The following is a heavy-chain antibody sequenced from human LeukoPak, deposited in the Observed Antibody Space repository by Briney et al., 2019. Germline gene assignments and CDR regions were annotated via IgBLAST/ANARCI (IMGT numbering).Heavy chain of an antibody. CDR2: ISSSSSYI. V-gene: IGHV3-21*01. Sequence: LGGSLRLSCAASGFTFSSYSMNWVRQAPGKGLEWVSSISSSSSYIYYADSVKGRFTISRDNAKNSLYLQMNSLRAEDTAVYYCARGHSSGWYPFDYWGQGTLVTVSS. D-gene: IGHD6-19*01. CDR1: GFTFSSYS. J-gene: IGHJ4*02. CDR3: ARGHSSGWYPFDY.